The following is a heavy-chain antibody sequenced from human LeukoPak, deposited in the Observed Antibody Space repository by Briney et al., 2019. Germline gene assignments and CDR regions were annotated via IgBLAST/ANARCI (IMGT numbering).Heavy chain of an antibody. Sequence: SETLSLTCTVSGGSISSYYWSWIRQPPGKRLEWIGYIYYSGSTNYNPSLKSRVTISVDTSKNQFSLRLSSVTAADTAVYYCARAGSSWYYYYYGMDVWGQGTTVTVSS. CDR3: ARAGSSWYYYYYGMDV. CDR2: IYYSGST. J-gene: IGHJ6*02. V-gene: IGHV4-59*01. CDR1: GGSISSYY. D-gene: IGHD6-13*01.